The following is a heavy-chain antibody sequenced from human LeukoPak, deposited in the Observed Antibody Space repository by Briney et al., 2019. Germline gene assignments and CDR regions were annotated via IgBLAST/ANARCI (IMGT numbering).Heavy chain of an antibody. J-gene: IGHJ4*02. CDR3: ARRPHSGSLDF. CDR1: GASTSSHY. V-gene: IGHV4-59*08. D-gene: IGHD1-26*01. CDR2: ISYSGST. Sequence: PSETLSLTCTVSGASTSSHYWSWIRQPPGKGLEWTGYISYSGSTNYNPSLKSRITMSVDTSRNQFSLRLSSLTAADTAVYYCARRPHSGSLDFWGQGFLVTVSS.